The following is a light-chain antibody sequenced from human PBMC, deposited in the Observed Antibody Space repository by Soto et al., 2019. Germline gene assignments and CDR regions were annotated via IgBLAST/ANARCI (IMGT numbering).Light chain of an antibody. Sequence: ENVLTQSPGPPSFSPGGRAPLSRRAIQSLGGNYLAWYQQKPGQAPRLLIYGASTRATGIPARFSGSGSGTEFTLTISSLQSEDFAVYYCQQYNNWPPWTFGQGTKVDI. V-gene: IGKV3-15*01. CDR1: QSLGGN. CDR2: GAS. CDR3: QQYNNWPPWT. J-gene: IGKJ1*01.